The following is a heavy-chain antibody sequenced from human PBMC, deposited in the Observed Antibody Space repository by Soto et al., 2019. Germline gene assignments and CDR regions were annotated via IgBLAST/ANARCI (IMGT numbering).Heavy chain of an antibody. CDR3: VASNRGSSH. V-gene: IGHV4-39*01. J-gene: IGHJ4*02. CDR2: IYYSASP. D-gene: IGHD3-10*01. Sequence: QLQLQESGPGLAKPSETLSLTCTVSGGSISSSRYYWGWIRPPPGKGLEWIGSIYYSASPYYNPSLKSRITISVDTSKNQFSLKLSSVTAADTAVYYCVASNRGSSHWGQGTLAIVSS. CDR1: GGSISSSRYY.